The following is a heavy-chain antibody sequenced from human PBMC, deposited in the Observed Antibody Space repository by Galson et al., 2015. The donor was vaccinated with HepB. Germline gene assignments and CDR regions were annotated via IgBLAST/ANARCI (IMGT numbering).Heavy chain of an antibody. J-gene: IGHJ4*02. CDR2: ISFDGSNK. CDR3: AKDVGYCSSTSCSRIDY. Sequence: SLRLSCAASGFTFSSYGMHWVRQAPGKGLEWVAVISFDGSNKYYADSVKGRFTISRDNSKNTLYLQMNSLGPEDTAVYYCAKDVGYCSSTSCSRIDYWGQGTLVTVSS. V-gene: IGHV3-30*18. D-gene: IGHD2-2*01. CDR1: GFTFSSYG.